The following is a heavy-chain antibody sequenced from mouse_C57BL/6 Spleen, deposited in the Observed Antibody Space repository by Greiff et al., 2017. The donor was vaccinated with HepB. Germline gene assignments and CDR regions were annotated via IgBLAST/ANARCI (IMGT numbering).Heavy chain of an antibody. Sequence: VQLQQPGAELVMPGASVKLSCKASGYTFTSYWMHWVKQRPGQGLEWIGEIDPSDSYTNYNQKFKGKSTLTVDKSSSTAYMQLSSLTSEDSAVYYCARSGDDYFDYWGQGTTLTVSS. D-gene: IGHD3-1*01. CDR2: IDPSDSYT. V-gene: IGHV1-69*01. J-gene: IGHJ2*01. CDR3: ARSGDDYFDY. CDR1: GYTFTSYW.